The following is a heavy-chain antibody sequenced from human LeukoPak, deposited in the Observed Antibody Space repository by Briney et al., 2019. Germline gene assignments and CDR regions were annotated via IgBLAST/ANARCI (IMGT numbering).Heavy chain of an antibody. D-gene: IGHD3-22*01. J-gene: IGHJ3*02. CDR1: GGSISSGGYS. Sequence: SQTLSLTCAVSGGSISSGGYSWSWIRQPPGKGLEWIGYIYHSGSTYYNPSLKSRVTISVDRSKNQFSLKLSSVTAADTAVYYCARGYYYDSSAAFDIWGQGTMVTVSS. CDR3: ARGYYYDSSAAFDI. V-gene: IGHV4-30-2*01. CDR2: IYHSGST.